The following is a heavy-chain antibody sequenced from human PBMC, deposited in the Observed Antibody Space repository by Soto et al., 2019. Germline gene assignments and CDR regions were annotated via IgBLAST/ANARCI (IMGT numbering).Heavy chain of an antibody. Sequence: EVQLLESVGGLVQPGGSLRLSCAASGFTFSNYGMNRIRLAPGEGLEWVSTVSPAGSTFYADSVRGRFTISRDNSKSTVDLQMNGLRVDDTAIYYCVRSWAYWGRGTVVTVSS. V-gene: IGHV3-23*01. CDR2: VSPAGST. CDR1: GFTFSNYG. D-gene: IGHD6-13*01. CDR3: VRSWAY. J-gene: IGHJ4*02.